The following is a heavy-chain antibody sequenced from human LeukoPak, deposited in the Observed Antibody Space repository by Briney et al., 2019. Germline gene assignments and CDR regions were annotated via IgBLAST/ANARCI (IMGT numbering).Heavy chain of an antibody. Sequence: KPSETLSLTCTVSGGSVSSNDYYWGWIRQPPGKGLEWIGSIYYSGSTYYNPSLKSRVTISVDTSKNQFSLKLTSVTAADTAVYYCARREYQLIPFDYWGQGTLVTVSS. V-gene: IGHV4-39*01. J-gene: IGHJ4*02. CDR2: IYYSGST. CDR1: GGSVSSNDYY. D-gene: IGHD2-2*01. CDR3: ARREYQLIPFDY.